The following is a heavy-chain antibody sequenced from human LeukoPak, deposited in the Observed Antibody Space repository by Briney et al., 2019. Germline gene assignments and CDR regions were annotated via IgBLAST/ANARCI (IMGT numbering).Heavy chain of an antibody. D-gene: IGHD6-19*01. J-gene: IGHJ4*02. CDR3: ARGWYSSGWYRY. CDR1: GFTFSSYA. V-gene: IGHV3-64*01. CDR2: ISSNGDNT. Sequence: GGSLRLSCAASGFTFSSYAMHWVRQAPGKGLEYVSAISSNGDNTYYANSVKGRFTISRDNSKNTLYLQMAGLRGEDTAVYYCARGWYSSGWYRYWGQGTLVTVSS.